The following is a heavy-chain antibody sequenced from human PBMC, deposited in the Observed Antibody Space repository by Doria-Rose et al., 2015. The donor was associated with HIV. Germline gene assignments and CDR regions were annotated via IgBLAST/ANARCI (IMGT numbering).Heavy chain of an antibody. CDR3: ARIKSSRWYHKYYFDF. CDR1: GVSLSSPGMG. D-gene: IGHD6-13*01. V-gene: IGHV2-26*01. Sequence: SGPVLVKPTETLTLTCAVSGVSLSSPGMGVSWIRQPPGKALEWLANIFSDDERSYKTSLKSRLTISRSTSKSQVALTMTDMHPVDTATYYCARIKSSRWYHKYYFDFWGQGTLVIVSA. CDR2: IFSDDER. J-gene: IGHJ4*02.